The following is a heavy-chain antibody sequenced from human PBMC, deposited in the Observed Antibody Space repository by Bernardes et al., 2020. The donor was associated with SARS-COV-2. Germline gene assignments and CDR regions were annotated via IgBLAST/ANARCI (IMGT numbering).Heavy chain of an antibody. CDR3: ALGTGGYFHY. Sequence: GGSLRLSCAASGFTFSSNAMSWVRQAPGKGLEWVSAISGSGGGTFYADSVKGRFTISRDNSKNTLYLQMNSQGAEDTAVYYCALGTGGYFHYWGQGTLVTVSS. D-gene: IGHD1-1*01. CDR2: ISGSGGGT. CDR1: GFTFSSNA. J-gene: IGHJ4*02. V-gene: IGHV3-23*01.